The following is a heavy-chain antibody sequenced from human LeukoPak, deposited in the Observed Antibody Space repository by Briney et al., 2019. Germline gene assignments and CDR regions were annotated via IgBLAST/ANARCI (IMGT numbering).Heavy chain of an antibody. Sequence: GGSLRLSCAASGFTFNNYAMNWVRQAPGKGLKWVSSISGSGGITYYADSVKGRFTISRDKSKSTLNLQINSLIADDTAVYSDAKDLRFYNCGSSGYYPDFDYWGQGILVTVSS. CDR1: GFTFNNYA. V-gene: IGHV3-23*01. J-gene: IGHJ4*02. D-gene: IGHD3-22*01. CDR2: ISGSGGIT. CDR3: AKDLRFYNCGSSGYYPDFDY.